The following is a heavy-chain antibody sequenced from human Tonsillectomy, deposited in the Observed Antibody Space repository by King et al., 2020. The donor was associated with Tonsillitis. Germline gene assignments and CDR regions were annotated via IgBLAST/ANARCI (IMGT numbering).Heavy chain of an antibody. CDR3: AKVFYYGMDV. J-gene: IGHJ6*02. Sequence: VQLVESGGGLVQPGGSLRLSCAASGFKFSSYGMTWVRQAPGKGLEWVSVIYYGGSSTNYADSVKGRFTSSRDNSKNTLYLQMNSLRAEDTAVYYCAKVFYYGMDVWGQGTTVTVSS. V-gene: IGHV3-23*03. CDR2: IYYGGSST. CDR1: GFKFSSYG.